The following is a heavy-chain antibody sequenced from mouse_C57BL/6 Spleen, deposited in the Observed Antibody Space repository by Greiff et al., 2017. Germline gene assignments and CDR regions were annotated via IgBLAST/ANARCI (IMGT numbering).Heavy chain of an antibody. D-gene: IGHD2-1*01. CDR2: IDPETGGT. CDR3: TREGLLYFDY. V-gene: IGHV1-15*01. Sequence: LVESGAELVRPGASVTLSCKASGYTFTDYEMHWVKQTPVHGLEWIGAIDPETGGTAYNQKFKGKAILTADKSSSTAYMELRSLTSEDSAVYYCTREGLLYFDYWGQGTTLTVSS. J-gene: IGHJ2*01. CDR1: GYTFTDYE.